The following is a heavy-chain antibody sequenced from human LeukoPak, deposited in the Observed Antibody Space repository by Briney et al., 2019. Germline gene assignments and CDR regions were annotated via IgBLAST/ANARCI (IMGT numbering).Heavy chain of an antibody. D-gene: IGHD6-19*01. CDR1: GFTFSSYA. J-gene: IGHJ4*02. Sequence: GGSLRLSCAASGFTFSSYAMSWVRQAPGKGLEWVSAISGSGDSTYYADSVKGRFTISRDNSKNTLYLQMNSLRAEDTAVYYCAKGAPPYSSGWYPGYFDYWGQGTLVTVSS. CDR2: ISGSGDST. CDR3: AKGAPPYSSGWYPGYFDY. V-gene: IGHV3-23*01.